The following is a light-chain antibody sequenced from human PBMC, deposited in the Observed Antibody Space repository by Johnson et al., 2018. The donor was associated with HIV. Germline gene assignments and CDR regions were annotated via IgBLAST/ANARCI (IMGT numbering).Light chain of an antibody. V-gene: IGLV1-51*01. CDR2: DSD. CDR1: SSNIGNNY. Sequence: QSVLTQPPSVSAAPGQKVTISCYGSSSNIGNNYVSWYQQLPGTAPKLLIYDSDQRPSGIPDRFSGSNSGTSATLGLPGLQTGDAADYYCGTWDSSLSGGHVFGTGTKVTVL. J-gene: IGLJ1*01. CDR3: GTWDSSLSGGHV.